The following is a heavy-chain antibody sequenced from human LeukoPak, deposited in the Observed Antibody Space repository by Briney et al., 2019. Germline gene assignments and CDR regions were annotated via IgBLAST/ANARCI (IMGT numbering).Heavy chain of an antibody. CDR2: IKRKSDGGTP. Sequence: GGSLRLSCAASGFTFSNAWMSWVRQAPGKGLEWVGRIKRKSDGGTPDNAAPVKGRFTISRDDSKNTLYLQMNSLKTEDTAVYYCATDLGGYYSGSGIYWGSLDYWGQGTVVTVSS. J-gene: IGHJ4*02. CDR3: ATDLGGYYSGSGIYWGSLDY. V-gene: IGHV3-15*01. D-gene: IGHD3-10*01. CDR1: GFTFSNAW.